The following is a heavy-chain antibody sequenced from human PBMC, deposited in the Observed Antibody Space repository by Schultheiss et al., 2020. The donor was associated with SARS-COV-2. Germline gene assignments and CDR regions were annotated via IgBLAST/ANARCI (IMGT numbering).Heavy chain of an antibody. Sequence: GGSLRLSCAASGFTFSSYSMNWVRQAPGKGLEWVAVIWYDGSNKYYADSVKGRFTISRDNAKNSLYPQMNSLRAEETALYYCVREGLVQVQYFNLWGQGTLVTVSS. V-gene: IGHV3-33*08. CDR3: VREGLVQVQYFNL. CDR1: GFTFSSYS. J-gene: IGHJ1*01. CDR2: IWYDGSNK. D-gene: IGHD6-19*01.